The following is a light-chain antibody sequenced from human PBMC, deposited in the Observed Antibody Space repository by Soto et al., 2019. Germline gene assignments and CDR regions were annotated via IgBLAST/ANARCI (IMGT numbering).Light chain of an antibody. V-gene: IGKV3-15*01. J-gene: IGKJ1*01. Sequence: EIVMTQSPATLSVSPWERATLSCTASHYIYSNVAWFQQRPGQAPRLLIYRASTRATGTPARFSGSGSGTEFTLTSTSLQSEDFALYYCQQYHNLWTFGQGTEVEIK. CDR3: QQYHNLWT. CDR1: HYIYSN. CDR2: RAS.